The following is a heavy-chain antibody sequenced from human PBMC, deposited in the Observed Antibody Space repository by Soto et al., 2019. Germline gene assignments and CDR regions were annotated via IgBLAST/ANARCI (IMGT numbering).Heavy chain of an antibody. V-gene: IGHV4-61*01. CDR3: ARISRGYIFCYYFDS. CDR1: GASVHNGSYY. Sequence: QVRLQESGPGLVKPSEPLSLTCTVSGASVHNGSYYWSWIRQSPGKGLEWIGYIYYSGTTTYNPSLKSRFTISVDTSKTQLFLKVKSVTAADMAVYYCARISRGYIFCYYFDSWGQGTQVTVSS. D-gene: IGHD3-10*01. J-gene: IGHJ4*02. CDR2: IYYSGTT.